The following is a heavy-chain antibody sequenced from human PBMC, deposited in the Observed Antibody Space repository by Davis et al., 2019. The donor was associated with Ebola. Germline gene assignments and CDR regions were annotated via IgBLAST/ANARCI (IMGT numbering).Heavy chain of an antibody. CDR3: ARGRDIVVVPAADDAFDI. Sequence: ASVKVSCKASGYTFTNYYIHWVRQAPGQGLEWMGTVNPTGGGSTYAQELQGRATMTSDTSTSTVSMELSSLRSEDTAVYYCARGRDIVVVPAADDAFDIWGQGTMVTVSS. J-gene: IGHJ3*02. D-gene: IGHD2-2*01. CDR2: VNPTGGGS. CDR1: GYTFTNYY. V-gene: IGHV1-46*01.